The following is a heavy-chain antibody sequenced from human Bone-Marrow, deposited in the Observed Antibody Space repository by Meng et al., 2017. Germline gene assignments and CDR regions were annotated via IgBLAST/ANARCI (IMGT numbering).Heavy chain of an antibody. J-gene: IGHJ4*02. CDR2: IKNDGSST. CDR3: ARAVRGLWPD. D-gene: IGHD3-10*01. CDR1: GITFRNYW. Sequence: GESLKISCAASGITFRNYWMHWVRQVPGKGLEWVSRIKNDGSSTSYADSVKGRFTISRDSAQNTLYMQMNSLRAEDTAVYYCARAVRGLWPDWGQGTLGTVSS. V-gene: IGHV3-74*01.